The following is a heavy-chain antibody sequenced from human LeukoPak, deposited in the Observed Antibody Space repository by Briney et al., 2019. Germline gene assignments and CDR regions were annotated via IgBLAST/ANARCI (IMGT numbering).Heavy chain of an antibody. V-gene: IGHV3-48*01. J-gene: IGHJ4*02. Sequence: PGGSLRLPCAASGFTFSSYSMNWVRQAPGKGLEWVSYISSSSSTIYYADSVKGRFTISRDNAKNSLYLQMNSLRAEDTAVYYCARDSYGGYGRNWGQGTLVTVSS. CDR1: GFTFSSYS. D-gene: IGHD5-12*01. CDR3: ARDSYGGYGRN. CDR2: ISSSSSTI.